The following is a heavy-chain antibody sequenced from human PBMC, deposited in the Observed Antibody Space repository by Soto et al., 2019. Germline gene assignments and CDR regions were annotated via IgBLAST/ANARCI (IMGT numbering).Heavy chain of an antibody. V-gene: IGHV4-39*01. J-gene: IGHJ3*02. CDR3: ARLGLLLWFGEANGAFDI. CDR2: IYYSGST. Sequence: QLQLQESGPGLVKPSETLSLTCTVSGGSISSSSYYWGWIRQPPGKGLEWIGSIYYSGSTYYNPSLKTRVPISVDTSKNQFSLKLSSVAAADTAVYYCARLGLLLWFGEANGAFDIWGQGTMVTVSS. D-gene: IGHD3-10*01. CDR1: GGSISSSSYY.